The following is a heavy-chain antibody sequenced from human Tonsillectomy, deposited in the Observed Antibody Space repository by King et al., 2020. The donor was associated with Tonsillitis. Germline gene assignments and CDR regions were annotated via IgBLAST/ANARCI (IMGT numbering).Heavy chain of an antibody. CDR2: INPRGNNT. D-gene: IGHD2-8*02. CDR3: GREYWGAFDI. V-gene: IGHV3-11*06. Sequence: VQLVESGGGLVKPGGSLRLSCAASGFTFADYYMSWIRQAPGKGLECLSFINPRGNNTNYVDSVWGRFTISRDNAKNSMFLQMNSLRAEDTGVYYCGREYWGAFDIWGQGTMVTVSS. J-gene: IGHJ3*02. CDR1: GFTFADYY.